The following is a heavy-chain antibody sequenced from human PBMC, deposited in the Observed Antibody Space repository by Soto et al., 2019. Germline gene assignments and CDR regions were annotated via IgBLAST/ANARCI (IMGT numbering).Heavy chain of an antibody. CDR1: GFTFSSYS. CDR3: ARVRPGFGASFPPDY. CDR2: ISSSSSYI. J-gene: IGHJ4*02. D-gene: IGHD3-10*01. Sequence: EVQLVESGGGLVKPGGSLRLSCAASGFTFSSYSMNWVRQAPGKGLEWVSSISSSSSYIYYADSVKGRFTISRDNAKNSLYLQMNSLRAEDTAVYYCARVRPGFGASFPPDYWGQGTLVTVSS. V-gene: IGHV3-21*01.